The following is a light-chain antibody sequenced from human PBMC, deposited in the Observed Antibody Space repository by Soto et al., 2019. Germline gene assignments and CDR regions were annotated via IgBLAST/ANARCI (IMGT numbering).Light chain of an antibody. CDR2: KAS. Sequence: DIQMTQSPSTLSASVGDRVTITCRASQSISSWLAWYQQKPGKAPKLLIYKASSLESGVPSSFSGSGSGTEFTLTISSLQPDDFATYYCQQFNNYPWTFGQGTKV. V-gene: IGKV1-5*03. CDR1: QSISSW. CDR3: QQFNNYPWT. J-gene: IGKJ1*01.